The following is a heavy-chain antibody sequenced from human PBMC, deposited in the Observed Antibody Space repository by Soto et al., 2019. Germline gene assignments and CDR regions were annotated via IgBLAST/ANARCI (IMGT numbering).Heavy chain of an antibody. CDR2: ITSSSSFI. J-gene: IGHJ4*02. Sequence: GGSLRLSCAASGVTFSSYTMNWVRQAPGKGLEWVSSITSSSSFIYYADSVKGRFTISRDNAKNSLYLQMNSLRAEDTAVYFCARDISEGFYWGQGTLVTVSS. CDR3: ARDISEGFY. V-gene: IGHV3-21*01. D-gene: IGHD3-3*02. CDR1: GVTFSSYT.